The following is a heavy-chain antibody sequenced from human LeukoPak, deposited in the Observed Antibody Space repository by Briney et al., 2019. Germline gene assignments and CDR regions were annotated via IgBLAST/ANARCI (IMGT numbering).Heavy chain of an antibody. V-gene: IGHV1-18*01. CDR1: GYTFASYG. D-gene: IGHD5-18*01. CDR3: ARDRVFVDTAIVSPVQYFDY. J-gene: IGHJ4*02. Sequence: ASVKVSCKASGYTFASYGISWVRQAPGQGLEWMGWISAYNGNTNYAQKLQGRVTMTTPTSTSTAYMELRSLRADDTAVYYCARDRVFVDTAIVSPVQYFDYWGQGTLVTVSS. CDR2: ISAYNGNT.